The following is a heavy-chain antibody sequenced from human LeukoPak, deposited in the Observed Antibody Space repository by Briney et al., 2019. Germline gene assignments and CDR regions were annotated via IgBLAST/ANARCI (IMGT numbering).Heavy chain of an antibody. D-gene: IGHD4-17*01. CDR3: ARGSSYGDYVMEAFDI. Sequence: ASVKVSCKASGYTFTSYGISWVRQAPGQGLEWMGWISAYNGNTNYAQKLQGRVTMTTDTSTSTAYMELRSLRSDDTAVYYCARGSSYGDYVMEAFDIWGQGTMVTVSS. V-gene: IGHV1-18*01. CDR1: GYTFTSYG. CDR2: ISAYNGNT. J-gene: IGHJ3*02.